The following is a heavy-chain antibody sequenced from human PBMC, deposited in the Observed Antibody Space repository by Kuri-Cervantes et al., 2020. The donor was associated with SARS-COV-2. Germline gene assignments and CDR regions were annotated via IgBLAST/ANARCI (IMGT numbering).Heavy chain of an antibody. D-gene: IGHD2-15*01. CDR3: AKMSGDRGGAFEI. V-gene: IGHV3-9*01. Sequence: GGSLRLSCAAPGFDFDNYAMQWVRRVPGKGLEWVSYISYNSDTIRYAASVKGRFSISRDDAKNSVFLQMNNLRSEDTALYYCAKMSGDRGGAFEIWGQGTMVTVSS. J-gene: IGHJ3*02. CDR1: GFDFDNYA. CDR2: ISYNSDTI.